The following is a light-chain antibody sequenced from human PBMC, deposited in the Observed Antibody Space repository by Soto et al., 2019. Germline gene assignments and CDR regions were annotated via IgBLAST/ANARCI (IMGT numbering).Light chain of an antibody. J-gene: IGKJ1*01. V-gene: IGKV1-39*01. CDR1: QTVSKF. CDR2: SAS. CDR3: QQTYSLPRT. Sequence: DVQMTESPSSLSASVGDSVTMACRASQTVSKFVNWYQQKPGKVPDLLIYSASTLYSGVPSRFSGSGSGTEFTLTISNLQPEDFATYYCQQTYSLPRTFAQGTKVDI.